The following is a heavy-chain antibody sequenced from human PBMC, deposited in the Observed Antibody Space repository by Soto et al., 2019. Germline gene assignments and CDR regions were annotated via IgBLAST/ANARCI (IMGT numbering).Heavy chain of an antibody. CDR1: GGTFSSYT. Sequence: GASVKVSCKASGGTFSSYTISWVRQAPGQGLEWMGRIIPILGIANYAQKFQGRVTITADKSTSTAYMELSSLRSEDTAVYYCARGREYSGYDLGAFDIWGQGTMVTVSS. J-gene: IGHJ3*02. V-gene: IGHV1-69*02. D-gene: IGHD5-12*01. CDR2: IIPILGIA. CDR3: ARGREYSGYDLGAFDI.